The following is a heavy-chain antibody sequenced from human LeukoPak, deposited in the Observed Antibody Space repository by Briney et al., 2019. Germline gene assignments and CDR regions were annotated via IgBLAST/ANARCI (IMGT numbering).Heavy chain of an antibody. CDR2: ISYSGST. D-gene: IGHD3-10*01. Sequence: ASETLSLTCTVSGGSISPYYWSWLRQPPGKGLEWIGYISYSGSTKNNPSLKSRGTISVDTSKNQFSLKLTSVTAADTAVYYCAKEGAESFPDAFDIWGQGTMITVSS. V-gene: IGHV4-59*01. CDR1: GGSISPYY. CDR3: AKEGAESFPDAFDI. J-gene: IGHJ3*02.